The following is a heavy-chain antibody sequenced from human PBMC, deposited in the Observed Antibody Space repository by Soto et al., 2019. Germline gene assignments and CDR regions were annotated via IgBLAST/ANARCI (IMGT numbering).Heavy chain of an antibody. V-gene: IGHV4-39*01. D-gene: IGHD4-17*01. J-gene: IGHJ4*02. CDR2: IYYSGST. CDR1: GGSISSSSYY. CDR3: ARQGDGDEYYFDY. Sequence: SETLSLTCTVSGGSISSSSYYWGWIRQPPGKGLEWIGSIYYSGSTYYNPSLKSRVTISVDTSKNQFSLKLSSVTAADTAVYYCARQGDGDEYYFDYWGQGTPVTVSS.